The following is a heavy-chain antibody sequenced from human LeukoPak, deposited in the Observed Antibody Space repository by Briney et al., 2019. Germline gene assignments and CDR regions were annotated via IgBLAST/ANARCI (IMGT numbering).Heavy chain of an antibody. V-gene: IGHV1-69*04. CDR3: ARGSSSPVDY. J-gene: IGHJ4*02. CDR2: IIPILGIA. D-gene: IGHD6-6*01. CDR1: GATFTSYA. Sequence: SVKLSFKASGATFTSYAIGWLRQAPGQGLEWMGRIIPILGIANYAQKFQGRVTITADKSTSTAYMELSSLRSEDTAVYYRARGSSSPVDYWGQGTLVTVSS.